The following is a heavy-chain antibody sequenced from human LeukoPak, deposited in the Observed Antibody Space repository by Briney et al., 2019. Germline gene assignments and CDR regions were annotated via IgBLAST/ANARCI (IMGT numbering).Heavy chain of an antibody. V-gene: IGHV3-48*03. CDR2: ISSSGSTI. CDR3: ASIAYYDILTGYLREG. CDR1: GFTFSSYE. Sequence: GGSLRLSCAASGFTFSSYEMNWVRQAPGKGLEWVSYISSSGSTIYYADSVKGRFTISRDNAKNSLYLQMNSLRAEDTAVYYCASIAYYDILTGYLREGWGQGTLVTVSS. J-gene: IGHJ4*02. D-gene: IGHD3-9*01.